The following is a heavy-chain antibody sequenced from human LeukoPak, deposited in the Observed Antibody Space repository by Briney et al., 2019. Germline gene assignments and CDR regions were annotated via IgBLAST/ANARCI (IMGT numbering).Heavy chain of an antibody. J-gene: IGHJ4*02. D-gene: IGHD5-12*01. CDR3: ARDFWGGYDLYFDY. V-gene: IGHV4-38-2*02. Sequence: SETLSLTCAVSGYSISSGYYWGWIRQPPGKGLAWSGSIYHSGSTYYNPSLKSRVTISVDTSKNQFSLKLSSVTAADTAVYYCARDFWGGYDLYFDYWGQGTLVTVSS. CDR2: IYHSGST. CDR1: GYSISSGYY.